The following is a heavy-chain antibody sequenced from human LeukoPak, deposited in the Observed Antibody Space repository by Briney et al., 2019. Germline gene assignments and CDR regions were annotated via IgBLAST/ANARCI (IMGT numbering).Heavy chain of an antibody. CDR1: GGSISSYY. J-gene: IGHJ6*03. Sequence: SETLSLTCTVSGGSISSYYWSWIRQPAGKGLEWIGRIYTSGSTNYNPSLKSRVTMSVDTSENQFSLKLSSVTAADTAVYYCARDGGWVAGRGSGYYYYYMDVWGKGTTVTVSS. CDR3: ARDGGWVAGRGSGYYYYYMDV. V-gene: IGHV4-4*07. D-gene: IGHD6-6*01. CDR2: IYTSGST.